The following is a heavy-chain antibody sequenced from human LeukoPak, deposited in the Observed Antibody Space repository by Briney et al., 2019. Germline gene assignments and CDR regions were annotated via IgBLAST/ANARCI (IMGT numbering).Heavy chain of an antibody. CDR3: VREESGGYFDY. CDR1: GFTXTNYL. J-gene: IGHJ4*02. D-gene: IGHD2-8*02. CDR2: IAPSVDTT. Sequence: GASVKVSCKSFGFTXTNYLLHGVRQAPGQGLEWVGRIAPSVDTTNYAQKFRGRVTMTRDTSTSTVYMELSSLRSDDTAIYYCVREESGGYFDYWGQGTLVTVSS. V-gene: IGHV1-46*01.